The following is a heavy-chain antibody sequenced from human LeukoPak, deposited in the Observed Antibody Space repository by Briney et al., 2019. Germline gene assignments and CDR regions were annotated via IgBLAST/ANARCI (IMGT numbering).Heavy chain of an antibody. V-gene: IGHV3-66*01. Sequence: GGSLRLSCAASGFTVSGNYMSWVRQAPGKGLEWVSVIYISGSTHYADSVKGRFTISTDNSKNTLYLQMNRLSAENTAVYYCAREGREGYNYPALDFWGQGILVTVSS. CDR3: AREGREGYNYPALDF. D-gene: IGHD5-24*01. CDR2: IYISGST. CDR1: GFTVSGNY. J-gene: IGHJ4*02.